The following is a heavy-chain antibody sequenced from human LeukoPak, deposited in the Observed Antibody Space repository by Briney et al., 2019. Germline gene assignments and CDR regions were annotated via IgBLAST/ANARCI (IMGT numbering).Heavy chain of an antibody. CDR1: GFTFSSYS. D-gene: IGHD3-22*01. CDR2: ISSSSSYI. CDR3: ARDYDSSGYYWYPFDY. J-gene: IGHJ4*02. Sequence: PGGSLRPSCAASGFTFSSYSMNWVRQAPGKGLEWVSSISSSSSYIYYADSVKGRFTISRDNAKNSLYLQTNSLRAEDTAVYYCARDYDSSGYYWYPFDYWGQGTLVTVSS. V-gene: IGHV3-21*01.